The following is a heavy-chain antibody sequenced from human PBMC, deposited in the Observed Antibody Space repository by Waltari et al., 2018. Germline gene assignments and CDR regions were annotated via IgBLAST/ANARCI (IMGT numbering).Heavy chain of an antibody. CDR1: GGSIDIYY. CDR2: IFYSGST. V-gene: IGHV4-59*01. Sequence: QVQLQESGPGLVKPSETLSLTCTISGGSIDIYYWTWIRQPPGKGLEWIGYIFYSGSTNHSPPLKSRVTMSIDTSKNHFSLKLSSVTAADTAVYYCVRDHLGLPPHARDYYFSMVVWGKGTTVTISS. D-gene: IGHD3-10*02. J-gene: IGHJ6*03. CDR3: VRDHLGLPPHARDYYFSMVV.